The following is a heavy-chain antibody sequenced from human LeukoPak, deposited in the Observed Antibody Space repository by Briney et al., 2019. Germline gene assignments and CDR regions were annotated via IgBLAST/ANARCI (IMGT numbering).Heavy chain of an antibody. Sequence: SVKVSCKASGGTFSSYAISWVRQAPGQGPEWMGGIIPIFGTANYAQKFQGRVTITADESTSTAYMELSSLRSEDTAVYYCARGYSYGYASDYWGQGTLVTVSS. CDR1: GGTFSSYA. J-gene: IGHJ4*02. V-gene: IGHV1-69*13. CDR3: ARGYSYGYASDY. CDR2: IIPIFGTA. D-gene: IGHD5-18*01.